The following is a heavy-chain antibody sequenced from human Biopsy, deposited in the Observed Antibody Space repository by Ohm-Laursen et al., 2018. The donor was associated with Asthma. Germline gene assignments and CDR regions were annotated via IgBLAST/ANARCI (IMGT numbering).Heavy chain of an antibody. CDR2: IYYSGST. Sequence: TLSLTCTVSGDSITSGGCCWNWIRQHPVKGLEWIGHIYYSGSTYYNPSLKSRVSISLDTSKNQFSLSLTSVTAADMDVYYCARTTYGHDGFDPWGQGTLVTVSS. V-gene: IGHV4-31*03. D-gene: IGHD4-17*01. CDR1: GDSITSGGCC. J-gene: IGHJ5*02. CDR3: ARTTYGHDGFDP.